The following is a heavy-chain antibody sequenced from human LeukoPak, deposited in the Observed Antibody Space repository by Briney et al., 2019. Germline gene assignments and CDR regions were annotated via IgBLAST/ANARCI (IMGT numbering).Heavy chain of an antibody. CDR1: XGSITNYD. CDR2: IYYSGST. V-gene: IGHV4-59*01. Sequence: PSETLSLTCTVSXGSITNYDWSWIRQPPGKGLESIGYIYYSGSTNYNPSLKSRVTISVDTSKNQFSLRLTSVSAADTAVYYCARGFGYSYGRGYDYWGQGTLVTVSS. J-gene: IGHJ4*02. CDR3: ARGFGYSYGRGYDY. D-gene: IGHD5-18*01.